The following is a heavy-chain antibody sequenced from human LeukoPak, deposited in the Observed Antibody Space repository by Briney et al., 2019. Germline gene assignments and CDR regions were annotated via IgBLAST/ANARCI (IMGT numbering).Heavy chain of an antibody. CDR1: GYTFTSYG. CDR2: ISAYNGNT. V-gene: IGHV1-18*01. Sequence: ASMKVSCKASGYTFTSYGISWVRQAPGQGLEWMGWISAYNGNTNYAQKLQGRVTMTTDTSTSTAYMELRSLRSDDTAVYYCATAKGSYYGYYFDYWGQGTLVTVSS. J-gene: IGHJ4*02. D-gene: IGHD1-26*01. CDR3: ATAKGSYYGYYFDY.